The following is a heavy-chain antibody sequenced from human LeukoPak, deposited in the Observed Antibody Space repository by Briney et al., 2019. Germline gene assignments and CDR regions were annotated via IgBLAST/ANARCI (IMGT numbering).Heavy chain of an antibody. CDR3: AREEDRSGD. CDR2: IYYRGNA. CDR1: GGTISSSNYY. V-gene: IGHV4-39*07. J-gene: IGHJ4*02. D-gene: IGHD3-22*01. Sequence: SETLSLTCTVSGGTISSSNYYWAWIRQPPGQGLELIGSIYYRGNAYYHPSLKSRVTISVDTSKNQFSLSLSSVTAADTAVYYCAREEDRSGDWGQGTLVTVTS.